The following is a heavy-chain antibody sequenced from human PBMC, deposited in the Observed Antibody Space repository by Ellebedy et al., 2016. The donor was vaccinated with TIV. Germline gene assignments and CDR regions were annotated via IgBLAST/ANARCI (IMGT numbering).Heavy chain of an antibody. Sequence: MPSETLSLTCTVSGGSISSSSYYWGWIRQPPGKGLEWSGTINYRGSTYYNPSLKSRVTISVDTSKNQFSLKLNSVTAADTAVYYCARHVASGSFPDWFDPWGQGTLVTVSS. CDR3: ARHVASGSFPDWFDP. V-gene: IGHV4-39*01. J-gene: IGHJ5*02. CDR1: GGSISSSSYY. CDR2: INYRGST. D-gene: IGHD3-10*01.